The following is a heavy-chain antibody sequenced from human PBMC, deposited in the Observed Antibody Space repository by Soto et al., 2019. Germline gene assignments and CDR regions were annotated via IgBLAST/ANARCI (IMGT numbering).Heavy chain of an antibody. CDR1: GFSLSTSGVG. CDR3: APIRGAGLFGMNA. J-gene: IGHJ6*02. V-gene: IGHV2-5*01. CDR2: VFSNDDK. D-gene: IGHD3-10*01. Sequence: QITLKESGPTLVKPTQTLTLTCTFSGFSLSTSGVGVGWIRQPPGKALEWLALVFSNDDKRYSASLKNRLTITKDTSRNQVVITMTDMDPADTDTDYCAPIRGAGLFGMNAWGPGTTGPVSS.